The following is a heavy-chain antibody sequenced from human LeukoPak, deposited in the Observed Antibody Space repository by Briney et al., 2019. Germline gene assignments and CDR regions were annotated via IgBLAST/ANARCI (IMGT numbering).Heavy chain of an antibody. Sequence: GGSLRLSCAASGFTFDDYAMHWVRQAPGKGLEWVSGISWNSGSIGYADSVKGRFTISRDNAKNSLYLQINSLRAEDTALYYCAKGKGSFLPTIDYWGQGTLVTVSS. V-gene: IGHV3-9*01. CDR3: AKGKGSFLPTIDY. CDR2: ISWNSGSI. CDR1: GFTFDDYA. D-gene: IGHD3-10*01. J-gene: IGHJ4*02.